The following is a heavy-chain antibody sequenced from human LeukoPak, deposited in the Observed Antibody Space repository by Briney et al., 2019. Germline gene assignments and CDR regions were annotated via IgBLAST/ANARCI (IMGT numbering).Heavy chain of an antibody. V-gene: IGHV3-7*03. CDR2: VNQDGSEK. Sequence: GGSLRLSCAASGFTFRTHLMTWVRQAPGKGLEWVANVNQDGSEKYYVDSVKGRFTISRDNAKNSLYLQMNSLRAEDTAVYYCARGGSGYSSSWVYWGQGTLVTVSS. D-gene: IGHD6-13*01. CDR1: GFTFRTHL. CDR3: ARGGSGYSSSWVY. J-gene: IGHJ4*02.